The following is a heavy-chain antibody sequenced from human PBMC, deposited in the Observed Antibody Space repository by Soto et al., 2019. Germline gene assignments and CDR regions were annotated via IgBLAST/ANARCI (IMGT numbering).Heavy chain of an antibody. CDR3: ARSDGRY. CDR1: GFTFSSYA. V-gene: IGHV3-30-3*01. Sequence: GGSLRLSCAASGFTFSSYAMHWVRQAPGKGLEWVAVISYDGSNKYYADSVKGRFTISRDNSKNTLYLQMNSLRAEDTAVYYCARSDGRYWGQGTLVTVSS. CDR2: ISYDGSNK. J-gene: IGHJ4*02.